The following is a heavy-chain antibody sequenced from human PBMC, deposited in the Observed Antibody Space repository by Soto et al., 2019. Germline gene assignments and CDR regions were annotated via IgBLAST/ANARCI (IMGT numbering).Heavy chain of an antibody. J-gene: IGHJ4*02. Sequence: SGKVSFKTSCYNFLNCGMSWVRQAPGQGPEWMGWISVYHGNTIYAQNFQGRVTMTTDTSTSTAYMELTSLRSDDTGVYYCARDHGGVTMALLYWGKGTLLTVSS. CDR1: CYNFLNCG. V-gene: IGHV1-18*04. CDR3: ARDHGGVTMALLY. D-gene: IGHD3-3*01. CDR2: ISVYHGNT.